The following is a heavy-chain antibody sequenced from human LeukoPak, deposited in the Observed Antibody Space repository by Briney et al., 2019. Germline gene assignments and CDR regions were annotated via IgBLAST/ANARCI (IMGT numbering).Heavy chain of an antibody. CDR3: AKELRYFDWLSPFDY. CDR2: IRYDGSNK. Sequence: PGGSLRLSCAASGFTFSSYGMHWVRQAPGKGLERVAFIRYDGSNKYYADSVKGRFTISRDNSKNTLYLQMNSLRAEDTAVYYCAKELRYFDWLSPFDYWGQGTLVTVSS. J-gene: IGHJ4*02. CDR1: GFTFSSYG. D-gene: IGHD3-9*01. V-gene: IGHV3-30*02.